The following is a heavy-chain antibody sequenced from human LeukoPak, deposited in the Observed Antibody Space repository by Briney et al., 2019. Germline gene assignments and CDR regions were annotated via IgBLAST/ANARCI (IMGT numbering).Heavy chain of an antibody. CDR1: GFTFRSYW. D-gene: IGHD3-9*01. CDR3: ARDRYILTGYYYFDY. V-gene: IGHV3-7*01. J-gene: IGHJ4*02. Sequence: PGGSLRLSCAASGFTFRSYWMSWVRQAPGKGLEWVANINADGSEKYYEDSLKGRLTISRDNAKNSLYLQMNSLRAEDTAVYYCARDRYILTGYYYFDYWGQGTLVTVSS. CDR2: INADGSEK.